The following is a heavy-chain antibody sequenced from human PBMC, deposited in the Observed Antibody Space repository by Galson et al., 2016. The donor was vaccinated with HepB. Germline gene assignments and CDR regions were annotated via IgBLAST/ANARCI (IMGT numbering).Heavy chain of an antibody. CDR2: IFYSGST. J-gene: IGHJ5*02. D-gene: IGHD3-16*01. CDR3: ARRGKIGNVAFNWFDP. Sequence: SETLSLTCTVSGGSISHYYWNWIRQPPGKGLEWIGYIFYSGSTNDNPSLKSRVTISVDTSKNEFSLKLSSVTAADTAVYYCARRGKIGNVAFNWFDPWGQGTLVTVSS. V-gene: IGHV4-59*01. CDR1: GGSISHYY.